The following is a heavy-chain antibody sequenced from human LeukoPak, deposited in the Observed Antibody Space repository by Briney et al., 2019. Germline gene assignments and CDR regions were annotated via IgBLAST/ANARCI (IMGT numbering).Heavy chain of an antibody. Sequence: GASVKVSCKASGYTFTGYYMHWVRQAPGQGLEWMGWINPNSGGTNYAQKFQGRVTMTRDTSISTAHMELSRLRSDDTAVYYCARDRYSSTNGANWFDPWGQGTLVTVSS. CDR3: ARDRYSSTNGANWFDP. V-gene: IGHV1-2*02. CDR1: GYTFTGYY. CDR2: INPNSGGT. J-gene: IGHJ5*02. D-gene: IGHD6-13*01.